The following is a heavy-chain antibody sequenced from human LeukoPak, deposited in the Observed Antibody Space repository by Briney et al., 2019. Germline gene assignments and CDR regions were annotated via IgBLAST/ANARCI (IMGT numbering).Heavy chain of an antibody. CDR2: MNPNSGNT. CDR3: AKRGDFWSGYYTDYYYYMDV. Sequence: ASVKVSCKASGYTFTSYDINWARQATGQGLEWMGWMNPNSGNTGYAQKFQGRVTMTRDTSISTAYMELSSLRSEDTAVYYCAKRGDFWSGYYTDYYYYMDVWGKGTTVTVSS. CDR1: GYTFTSYD. V-gene: IGHV1-8*01. D-gene: IGHD3-3*01. J-gene: IGHJ6*03.